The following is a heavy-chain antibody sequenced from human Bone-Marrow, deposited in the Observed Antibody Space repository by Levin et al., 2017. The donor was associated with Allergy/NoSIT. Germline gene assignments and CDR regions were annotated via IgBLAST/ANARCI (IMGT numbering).Heavy chain of an antibody. Sequence: ASVKVSCKASGYTFTGYYMHWVRQAPGQGLEWMGRINPNSGGTNYAQKFQGRVTMTRDTSISTAYMELSRLRSDDTAVYYCARDAADYDFWSGYSYYYYMDVWGKGTTVTVSS. CDR3: ARDAADYDFWSGYSYYYYMDV. J-gene: IGHJ6*03. D-gene: IGHD3-3*01. CDR2: INPNSGGT. V-gene: IGHV1-2*06. CDR1: GYTFTGYY.